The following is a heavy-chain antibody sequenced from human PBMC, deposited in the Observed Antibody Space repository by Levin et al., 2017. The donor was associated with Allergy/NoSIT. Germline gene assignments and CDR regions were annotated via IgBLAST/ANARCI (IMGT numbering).Heavy chain of an antibody. CDR1: GFSLSTSGVG. D-gene: IGHD2-2*01. J-gene: IGHJ4*02. CDR2: IFWDDDK. V-gene: IGHV2-5*02. CDR3: AHRRRYCDSISCSGSFDY. Sequence: SGPTLVKPTQTLTLTCSFSGFSLSTSGVGVGWIRQPPGKALEWLALIFWDDDKRYSPSLKSRLTITKDISKNQVVLTMTNMDPVDTATYYCAHRRRYCDSISCSGSFDYWGQGTLVTVSS.